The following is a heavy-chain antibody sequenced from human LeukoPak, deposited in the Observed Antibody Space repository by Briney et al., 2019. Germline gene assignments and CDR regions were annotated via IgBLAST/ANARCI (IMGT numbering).Heavy chain of an antibody. D-gene: IGHD3-9*01. Sequence: PSETLSLTCSVSGGSMNSYYWSWIRQSPGKGLEWIGYIYYSGSTNYNPSLKSRFTISVDTSKNQFSLKLSSVTAADTAVYYCARHVWLQPFDYWGQGTLVTVSS. V-gene: IGHV4-59*08. CDR2: IYYSGST. J-gene: IGHJ4*02. CDR1: GGSMNSYY. CDR3: ARHVWLQPFDY.